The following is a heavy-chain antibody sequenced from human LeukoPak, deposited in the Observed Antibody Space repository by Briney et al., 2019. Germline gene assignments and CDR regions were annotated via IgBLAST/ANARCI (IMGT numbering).Heavy chain of an antibody. V-gene: IGHV6-1*01. J-gene: IGHJ5*02. CDR3: AREYPYDFWSGSMGNWFDP. D-gene: IGHD3-3*01. Sequence: SQTLSLTCAISGDSVSSNSAAWNWIRQSPSRGLEWLGRTYYRSKWYNDYAVAGKSRITINPDTSKNQFSLQLNSVTPEDTAVYYCAREYPYDFWSGSMGNWFDPWGQGTLVTVSS. CDR1: GDSVSSNSAA. CDR2: TYYRSKWYN.